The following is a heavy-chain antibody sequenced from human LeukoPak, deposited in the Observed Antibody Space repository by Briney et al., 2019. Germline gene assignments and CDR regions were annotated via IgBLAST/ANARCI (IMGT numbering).Heavy chain of an antibody. D-gene: IGHD3-10*01. Sequence: PGGSLRLSCAASGFIFSSYEMNWVRQAPGKGLEWLSYISESGNTRYSADSVKGRFTISRDNAKNSLYLQMNRLRAEDTAVYYCARLSRADSGNWLDPWGQGTLVSVSS. CDR2: ISESGNTR. V-gene: IGHV3-48*03. J-gene: IGHJ5*02. CDR3: ARLSRADSGNWLDP. CDR1: GFIFSSYE.